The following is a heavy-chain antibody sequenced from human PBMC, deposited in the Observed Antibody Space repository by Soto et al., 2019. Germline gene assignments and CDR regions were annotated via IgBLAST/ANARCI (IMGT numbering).Heavy chain of an antibody. CDR2: IKQDGSER. D-gene: IGHD3-3*01. Sequence: PGGSLRVSCAVSGFSFGTYWMSWVRQAPGKGLEWLASIKQDGSERYYPDSVKGRFTISRDNAKDSLSLQMNSLRGEDTAFYYCARDVGPITIFGEALSGYFDFWGQGTLVTVSS. J-gene: IGHJ4*01. CDR1: GFSFGTYW. V-gene: IGHV3-7*03. CDR3: ARDVGPITIFGEALSGYFDF.